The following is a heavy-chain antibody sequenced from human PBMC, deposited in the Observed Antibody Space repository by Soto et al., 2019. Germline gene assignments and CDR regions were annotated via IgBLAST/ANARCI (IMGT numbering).Heavy chain of an antibody. D-gene: IGHD6-13*01. J-gene: IGHJ4*02. Sequence: QVQLRESGPGLVKPSQTLSLTCTVSGGSINSGGYYWNWIRQHPGKGLEWIGYMYYSGSTSYNLFPKSRFILSAETSDSHFSLKLSSVTSAATAVYFCARGYRQSGYSSSWVFDYWGQGTLVNVSS. V-gene: IGHV4-31*03. CDR3: ARGYRQSGYSSSWVFDY. CDR1: GGSINSGGYY. CDR2: MYYSGST.